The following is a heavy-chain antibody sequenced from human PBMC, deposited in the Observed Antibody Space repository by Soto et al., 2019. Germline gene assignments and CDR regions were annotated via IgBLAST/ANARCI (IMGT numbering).Heavy chain of an antibody. D-gene: IGHD2-15*01. Sequence: GVLRLSWAASGFTFSSNAMSWVRQAPGKGLEGGSAISDSGGSPYYADFVRGRFAISRDNSKNTLDRHIISLSVDDTAVYHPSKGWHNYLEYWSQGCVVMVSS. V-gene: IGHV3-23*01. CDR2: ISDSGGSP. J-gene: IGHJ4*02. CDR3: SKGWHNYLEY. CDR1: GFTFSSNA.